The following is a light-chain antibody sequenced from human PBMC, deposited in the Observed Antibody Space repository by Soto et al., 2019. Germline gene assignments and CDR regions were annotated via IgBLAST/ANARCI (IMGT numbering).Light chain of an antibody. J-gene: IGLJ1*01. CDR1: SSDVGGYNY. V-gene: IGLV2-8*01. CDR2: EVS. Sequence: QSVLTQPPSASGSPGQSVTISCTGTSSDVGGYNYVSWYQQHPGKAPKLMIYEVSKRPSGVPDLFSGSKSGNTASLTVSWLQFEDEADYYCSSYAGSNNFPYGFGTGTKVTVL. CDR3: SSYAGSNNFPYG.